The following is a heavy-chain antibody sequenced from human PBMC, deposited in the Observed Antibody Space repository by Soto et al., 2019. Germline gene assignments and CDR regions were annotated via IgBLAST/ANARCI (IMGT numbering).Heavy chain of an antibody. D-gene: IGHD3-10*01. Sequence: PGGSLRLSCAASGFTFSSYWMSWVRQAPWKGLEWVANIKQDGSEKYYVDSVKGRFTISRDNAKNSLYLQMNSLRAEDTAVYYGARDLRGYITMVRGVIRPPYYYGMDVWGQGTTVTVSS. CDR2: IKQDGSEK. CDR1: GFTFSSYW. V-gene: IGHV3-7*01. CDR3: ARDLRGYITMVRGVIRPPYYYGMDV. J-gene: IGHJ6*02.